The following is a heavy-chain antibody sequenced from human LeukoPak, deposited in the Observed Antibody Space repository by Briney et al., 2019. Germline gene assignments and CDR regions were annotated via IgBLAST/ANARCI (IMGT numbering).Heavy chain of an antibody. V-gene: IGHV3-30-3*01. D-gene: IGHD3-10*01. CDR2: ISYDGSNK. Sequence: GGSLRLSCAASGFSFSTYAIHWVRQAPGKGLEWVAVISYDGSNKYYADSVKGRFTISRDNSKNTLYLQMNSLRAEDTAVYYCAREDFRGAEDYWGQGTLVTVSS. CDR3: AREDFRGAEDY. J-gene: IGHJ4*02. CDR1: GFSFSTYA.